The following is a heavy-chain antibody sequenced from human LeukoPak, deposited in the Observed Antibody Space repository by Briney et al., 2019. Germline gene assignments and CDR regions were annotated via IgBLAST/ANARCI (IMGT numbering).Heavy chain of an antibody. CDR3: ARVANYYYGMDV. CDR1: GFAVSSNY. Sequence: GGSLRLSCAASGFAVSSNYMSWVRQAPGKGLEWFSVIYSGGSTYYADSVKGRFTISRDNSKNTLYLQMNSLRAEDTAVYYCARVANYYYGMDVWGQGTTVTVSS. J-gene: IGHJ6*02. CDR2: IYSGGST. V-gene: IGHV3-53*01.